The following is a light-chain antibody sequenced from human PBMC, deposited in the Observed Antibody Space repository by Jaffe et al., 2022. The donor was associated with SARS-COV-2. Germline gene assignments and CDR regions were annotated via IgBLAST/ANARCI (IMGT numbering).Light chain of an antibody. CDR3: SSFTGSFTLV. V-gene: IGLV2-14*01. CDR1: SDDVGGYDY. J-gene: IGLJ2*01. CDR2: VVS. Sequence: QSALTQPASVSASPGQSITMSCTGTSDDVGGYDYVSWYQQHPGKAPRLLIYVVSNRPSGVPSRFSGSKSGNTASLTISGLQAEDEADYYCSSFTGSFTLVFGGGTKLTVL.